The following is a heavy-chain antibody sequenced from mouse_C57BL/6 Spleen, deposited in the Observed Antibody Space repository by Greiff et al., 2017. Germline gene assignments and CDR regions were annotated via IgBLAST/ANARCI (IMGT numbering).Heavy chain of an antibody. D-gene: IGHD2-3*01. Sequence: QVQLKESGAELVKPGASVKLSCKASGYTFTEYTIHWVKQRSGQGLVWIGWFYPGSGSIKYNAKFKDKATLTVDKSSSTVYMELSRLTSENTVVYFCARDEEPHDGYYSHWYIDVWGTGTTVTVSS. CDR1: GYTFTEYT. CDR3: ARDEEPHDGYYSHWYIDV. J-gene: IGHJ1*03. V-gene: IGHV1-62-2*01. CDR2: FYPGSGSI.